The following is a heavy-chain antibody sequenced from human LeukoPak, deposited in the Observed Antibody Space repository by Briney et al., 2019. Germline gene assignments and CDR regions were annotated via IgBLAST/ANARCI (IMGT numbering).Heavy chain of an antibody. J-gene: IGHJ4*02. Sequence: PSETLSLTCAVSGGSISDDSYYWAWLRQPPGKGLEWIGSLSYRGSTFYNPSHKNRVTMSVDTSKNRFSLKVNSVTAADTGVYYCARLVASMATRVFDSWGQGTLVTVSS. CDR2: LSYRGST. D-gene: IGHD2-8*02. CDR3: ARLVASMATRVFDS. CDR1: GGSISDDSYY. V-gene: IGHV4-39*02.